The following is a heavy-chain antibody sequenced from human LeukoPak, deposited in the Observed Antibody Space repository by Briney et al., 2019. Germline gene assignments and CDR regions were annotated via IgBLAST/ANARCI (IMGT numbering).Heavy chain of an antibody. CDR1: GYMLTGDY. D-gene: IGHD2-21*02. V-gene: IGHV1-2*02. CDR3: VRGYCRGDCFTLFDY. J-gene: IGHJ4*02. Sequence: ASVKVSCKASGYMLTGDYMHWVRQAPGQGLEWMGWINPNSGGTNYAQKFQGRVTMTRDTSISTAYMELSSLRSDDTAVYYCVRGYCRGDCFTLFDYWGQGTLVTVSS. CDR2: INPNSGGT.